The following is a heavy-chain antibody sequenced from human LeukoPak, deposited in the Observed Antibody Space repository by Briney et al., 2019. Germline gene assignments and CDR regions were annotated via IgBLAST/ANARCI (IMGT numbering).Heavy chain of an antibody. CDR2: IWYDGSNK. CDR1: GFTFSSYG. J-gene: IGHJ4*02. CDR3: ARDRYCSSTSCYITIDY. D-gene: IGHD2-2*02. Sequence: GGSLRLSRAASGFTFSSYGMHWVRQAPGKGLEWVAVIWYDGSNKYYADSVKGRFTISRDNSKNTLYLQMNSLRAEDTAVYYCARDRYCSSTSCYITIDYWGQGTLVTVSS. V-gene: IGHV3-33*01.